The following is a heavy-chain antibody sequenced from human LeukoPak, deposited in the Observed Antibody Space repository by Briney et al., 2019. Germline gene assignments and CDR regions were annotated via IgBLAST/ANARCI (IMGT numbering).Heavy chain of an antibody. D-gene: IGHD2-2*01. CDR2: INRNGSST. V-gene: IGHV3-20*04. CDR1: GFTFDDYG. Sequence: PGGSLRLSCAASGFTFDDYGMSWVRQAPGKGLEWVSGINRNGSSTGYADSVKGRFTISRDNAENSLYLQMNSLRAEDTAFYYCARFCDCSSTSCYPNWFDPWGQGTLVTLSS. CDR3: ARFCDCSSTSCYPNWFDP. J-gene: IGHJ5*02.